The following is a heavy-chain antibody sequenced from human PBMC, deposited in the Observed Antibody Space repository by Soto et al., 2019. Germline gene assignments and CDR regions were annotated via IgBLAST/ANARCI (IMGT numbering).Heavy chain of an antibody. V-gene: IGHV3-23*01. CDR3: TPVGYCSGGSCYSNWFDP. CDR2: ISGSGGST. CDR1: GFTFSSYA. J-gene: IGHJ5*02. Sequence: GGSLRLSCAASGFTFSSYAMSWVRQAPGKGLEWVSAISGSGGSTYYADSVKGRFTISRDNSKNTLYLQMNSLRAEDTALYYCTPVGYCSGGSCYSNWFDPWGQGTLVTVSS. D-gene: IGHD2-15*01.